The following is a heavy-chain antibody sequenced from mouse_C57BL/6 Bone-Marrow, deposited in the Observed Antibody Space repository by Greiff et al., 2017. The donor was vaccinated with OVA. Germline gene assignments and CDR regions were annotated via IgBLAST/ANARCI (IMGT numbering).Heavy chain of an antibody. CDR1: GYTFTSYG. Sequence: VQLQQSGAELARPGASVKLSCKASGYTFTSYGISWVKQRTGQGLEWIGEIYPRSGNTYYTEKFKGKATLTADTSSSTAYLELRSLTSEDSAVYFCARGSTYGYFDDWGQGTTLTVSS. J-gene: IGHJ2*01. V-gene: IGHV1-81*01. CDR3: ARGSTYGYFDD. CDR2: IYPRSGNT. D-gene: IGHD1-1*01.